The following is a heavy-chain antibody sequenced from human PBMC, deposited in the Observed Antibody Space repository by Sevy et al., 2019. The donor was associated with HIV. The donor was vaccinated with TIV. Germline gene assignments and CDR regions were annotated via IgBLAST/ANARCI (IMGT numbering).Heavy chain of an antibody. D-gene: IGHD3-10*01. CDR1: GFTFSIYA. CDR3: AKDRVSGTYYTGDFDY. Sequence: GGSLRLTCAASGFTFSIYAMSWVRQAPGKGLEWVSVISMTGGSTYYADSVKGRFTISRDNSKNTLYLQMNTLRAEDTAVYYCAKDRVSGTYYTGDFDYWAQGTLVTVSS. J-gene: IGHJ4*02. V-gene: IGHV3-23*01. CDR2: ISMTGGST.